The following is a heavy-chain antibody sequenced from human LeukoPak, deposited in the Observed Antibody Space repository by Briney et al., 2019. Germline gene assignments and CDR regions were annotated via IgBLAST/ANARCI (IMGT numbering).Heavy chain of an antibody. CDR2: IYYSGST. CDR3: ARGGSMITFGGVIVISYFDY. J-gene: IGHJ4*02. CDR1: GGSISTYS. Sequence: SETLSLTCTVSGGSISTYSWTWIRQPPGKGLEWIGNIYYSGSTNYNPSLKSRVTISIDTSKNQFSLKLSSVTAADTAVYYCARGGSMITFGGVIVISYFDYWGQGTLVTVSS. V-gene: IGHV4-59*12. D-gene: IGHD3-16*02.